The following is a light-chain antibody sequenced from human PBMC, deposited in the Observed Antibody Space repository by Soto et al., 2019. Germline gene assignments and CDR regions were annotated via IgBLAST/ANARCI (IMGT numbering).Light chain of an antibody. J-gene: IGKJ5*01. Sequence: EILVTQSPSTLSVSPGERVTLSCRASQSVRNKVAWYQQKPGQTPRVIIYDTSTRAADIPARFSGSGYGTYFNLTISSLQYEDFAVYYCQQYNIWRSITFGPGTRLEIK. CDR1: QSVRNK. CDR3: QQYNIWRSIT. CDR2: DTS. V-gene: IGKV3-15*01.